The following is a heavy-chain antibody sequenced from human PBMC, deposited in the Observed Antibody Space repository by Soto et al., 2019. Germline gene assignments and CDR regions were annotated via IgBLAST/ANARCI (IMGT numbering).Heavy chain of an antibody. CDR2: TYYRSKWYN. D-gene: IGHD1-26*01. V-gene: IGHV6-1*01. J-gene: IGHJ5*02. CDR1: GDSVSSNSAA. CDR3: ARDRGGATPRGDWFDP. Sequence: KQSQTLSLPCAISGDSVSSNSAAWNWIRQSPSRGLEWLGRTYYRSKWYNDYAVSVKSRITINPDTSKNQFSLQLNSVTPEDTAVYYCARDRGGATPRGDWFDPWGQGTLVTVSS.